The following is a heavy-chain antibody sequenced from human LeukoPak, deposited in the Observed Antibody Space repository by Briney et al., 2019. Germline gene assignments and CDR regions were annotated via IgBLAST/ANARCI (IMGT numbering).Heavy chain of an antibody. Sequence: GGSLRLSCAXXGXXXXXXXXXXXXXVXXXXLXXVXRIXRDGTTXDYADSVKGRFTISRDAAKDTLFLQMNSLRAEDTGVFYCARDPIGGSPDFWGQGTLVSVSS. J-gene: IGHJ4*02. CDR3: ARDPIGGSPDF. CDR2: IXRDGTTX. CDR1: GXXXXXXX. V-gene: IGHV3-74*01. D-gene: IGHD2-15*01.